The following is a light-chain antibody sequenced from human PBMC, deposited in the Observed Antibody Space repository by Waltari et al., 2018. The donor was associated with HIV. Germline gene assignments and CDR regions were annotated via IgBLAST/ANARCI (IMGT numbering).Light chain of an antibody. Sequence: QSALTQPPSASGSPGQSVTISCTGTSSDVGGYNYVSWYQQHPGKAPKLMIYEVSTRPSGVPDRFSGSKSGNPSSLTVSGLQAEDEADYYCSSYAGSNNYVFGTGTKVTVL. J-gene: IGLJ1*01. CDR3: SSYAGSNNYV. V-gene: IGLV2-8*01. CDR1: SSDVGGYNY. CDR2: EVS.